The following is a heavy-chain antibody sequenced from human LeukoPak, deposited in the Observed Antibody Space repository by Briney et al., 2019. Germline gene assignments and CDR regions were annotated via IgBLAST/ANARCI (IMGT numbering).Heavy chain of an antibody. J-gene: IGHJ4*02. CDR3: AREIDRDGYNRFFDY. CDR2: INAGNGNT. D-gene: IGHD5-24*01. CDR1: GFTFSSYV. Sequence: GGSLRLSCAASGFTFSSYVMHWVRQAPGQRLEWMGWINAGNGNTRYSQKFQGRVTITRDTSASTAFMDLTSLRSEDTAIYYCAREIDRDGYNRFFDYWGQGTLVTVSS. V-gene: IGHV1-3*01.